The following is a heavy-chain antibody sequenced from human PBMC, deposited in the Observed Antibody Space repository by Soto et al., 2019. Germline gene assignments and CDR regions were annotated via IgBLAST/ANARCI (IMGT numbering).Heavy chain of an antibody. J-gene: IGHJ4*02. V-gene: IGHV1-69*12. D-gene: IGHD5-12*01. CDR1: GGTFSSYA. CDR3: ARGAYSGYDLAY. CDR2: IIPIFGTA. Sequence: QVQLVQSGAEVKKPGSSVKVSCKASGGTFSSYAISWVRQAPGQGLEWMGGIIPIFGTANYAQKFQGRVTMTADESTSTADMELSSLRSEDTAGYYCARGAYSGYDLAYWGQGTLVTVSS.